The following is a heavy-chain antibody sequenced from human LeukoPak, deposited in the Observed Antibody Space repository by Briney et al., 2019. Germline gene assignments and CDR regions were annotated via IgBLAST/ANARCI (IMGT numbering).Heavy chain of an antibody. CDR1: GGTFSIYA. J-gene: IGHJ4*02. V-gene: IGHV1-69*13. Sequence: ASVKVSCKASGGTFSIYAISWVRQAPGQGLEWMGGIIPIFGTANYAQKFQGRVTINADDSTSTAYMELSSLRSEDTAVYYCARDVGGDFWSGFHYFDYWGQGTLVTVSS. CDR3: ARDVGGDFWSGFHYFDY. D-gene: IGHD3-3*01. CDR2: IIPIFGTA.